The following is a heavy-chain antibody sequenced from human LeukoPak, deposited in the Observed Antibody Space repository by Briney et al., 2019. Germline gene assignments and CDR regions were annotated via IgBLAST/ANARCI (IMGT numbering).Heavy chain of an antibody. V-gene: IGHV3-11*03. CDR1: GFTFSDYY. D-gene: IGHD2-15*01. CDR3: MVRLGGYHDVDY. CDR2: ISSSSSYT. J-gene: IGHJ4*02. Sequence: GGSLRLSCAASGFTFSDYYMSWIRQAPGKGLEWVSYISSSSSYTNYADSVKGRFTISRDNAKNSLYLQMNSLRAEDTAVYYCMVRLGGYHDVDYWGQGILVTVSS.